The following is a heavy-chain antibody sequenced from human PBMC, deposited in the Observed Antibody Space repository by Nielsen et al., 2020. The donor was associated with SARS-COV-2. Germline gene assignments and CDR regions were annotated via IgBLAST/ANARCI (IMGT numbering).Heavy chain of an antibody. V-gene: IGHV4-59*12. CDR3: ARVRAITIFGVVNWFDP. CDR2: IYYSGST. CDR1: GGSISSYY. D-gene: IGHD3-3*01. J-gene: IGHJ5*02. Sequence: SETLSLTCTVSGGSISSYYWSWIRQPPGKGLEWIGYIYYSGSTYYNPSLKSRVTISVDTSKNQFSLKLSSVTAADTAVYYCARVRAITIFGVVNWFDPWGQGTLVTVSS.